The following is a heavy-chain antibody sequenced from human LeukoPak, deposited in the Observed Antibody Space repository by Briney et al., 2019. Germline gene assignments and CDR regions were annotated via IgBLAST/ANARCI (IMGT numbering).Heavy chain of an antibody. CDR2: IKSKTDGGTT. CDR3: TSDTSTLFY. V-gene: IGHV3-15*01. D-gene: IGHD5-24*01. CDR1: GFTFSDGW. Sequence: GGSLTLTCAASGFTFSDGWYTWDCQAPGQGLEWVGRIKSKTDGGTTDYAAPVKGRFTISRDDSENTLYLQMSSLKTEDTAVYSFTSDTSTLFYWGQGTLVTVSS. J-gene: IGHJ4*02.